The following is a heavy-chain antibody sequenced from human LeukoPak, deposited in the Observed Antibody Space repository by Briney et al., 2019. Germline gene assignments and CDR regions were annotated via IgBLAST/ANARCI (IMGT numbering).Heavy chain of an antibody. J-gene: IGHJ4*02. CDR1: GGSFSGYY. CDR3: ARGQGDDFWSGYPMYQDY. CDR2: LNHSGST. Sequence: SDTLSLTCAVYGGSFSGYYWSWIPHPPGKALEWMGELNHSGSTNHNPSLKSRVTISVDTSKNQFSLKLSSVTAADTAVYYCARGQGDDFWSGYPMYQDYGGQGTLVTVSS. D-gene: IGHD3-3*01. V-gene: IGHV4-34*01.